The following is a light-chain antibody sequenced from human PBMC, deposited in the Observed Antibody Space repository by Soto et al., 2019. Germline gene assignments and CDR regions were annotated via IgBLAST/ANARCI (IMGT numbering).Light chain of an antibody. J-gene: IGLJ1*01. CDR2: EVS. CDR3: SSYTSSSTPPYV. Sequence: QAASVSGSPGQSITISCTGTSSDVGGYNYVSWYQQHPGKAPKLMIYEVSNRPSGVSNRFSGSKSGNTASLTISGLQAEDEADYYCSSYTSSSTPPYVFGTGTKVTVL. CDR1: SSDVGGYNY. V-gene: IGLV2-14*01.